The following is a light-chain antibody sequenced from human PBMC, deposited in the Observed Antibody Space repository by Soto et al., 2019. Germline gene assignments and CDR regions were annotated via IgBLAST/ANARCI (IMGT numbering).Light chain of an antibody. J-gene: IGLJ1*01. CDR1: KLGNKY. CDR3: QAWDSTSYV. V-gene: IGLV3-1*01. Sequence: SYELTQPPSVSVSPGQTASISCSGDKLGNKYVSWYQQKPGQSPMLVIYEDNKRPSGIPERFSASNSGSTATLTISGTQAMDEADYYCQAWDSTSYVFGTGTMLTVL. CDR2: EDN.